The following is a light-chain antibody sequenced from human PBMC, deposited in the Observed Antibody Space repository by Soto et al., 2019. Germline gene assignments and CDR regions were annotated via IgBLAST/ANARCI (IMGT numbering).Light chain of an antibody. Sequence: QSALTQPASVSGSPGQSITISCTGTSSDVGSYNLVSWYQQHPGKAPKLMIYEGSKRPSGVSNRFSGSKSGNTASLTISGLQAVDEADYYCCSYAGSSTVDVFGTGTKLTVL. CDR2: EGS. CDR1: SSDVGSYNL. J-gene: IGLJ1*01. V-gene: IGLV2-23*03. CDR3: CSYAGSSTVDV.